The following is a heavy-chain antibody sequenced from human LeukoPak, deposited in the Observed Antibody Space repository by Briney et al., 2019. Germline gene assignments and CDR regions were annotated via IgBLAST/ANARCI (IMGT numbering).Heavy chain of an antibody. J-gene: IGHJ4*02. CDR3: ARVPDSGGYYLSFDY. CDR1: GGSISTGLYY. Sequence: SQTLSLTCTVSGGSISTGLYYWSWIRQPPGKGLEWIGYIYYSGSTYYNPSLKSRVTISVDKSKNQFSLKLSSVTAAGTAIYYCARVPDSGGYYLSFDYWGQGTLVTVSS. V-gene: IGHV4-30-4*01. CDR2: IYYSGST. D-gene: IGHD3-22*01.